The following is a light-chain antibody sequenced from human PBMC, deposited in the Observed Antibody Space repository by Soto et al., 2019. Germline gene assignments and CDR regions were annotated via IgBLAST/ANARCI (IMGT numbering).Light chain of an antibody. Sequence: IVLTQSPGTLSLSPGERATVSCRASETIGRAYFAWYQHRPGRTPRLVLSATSNRAAGIPDRFGGSGSGADFTLAISGVEPEDFAFYYCHKYATCPFSFGPRTKLEI. CDR2: ATS. V-gene: IGKV3-20*01. J-gene: IGKJ2*01. CDR3: HKYATCPFS. CDR1: ETIGRAY.